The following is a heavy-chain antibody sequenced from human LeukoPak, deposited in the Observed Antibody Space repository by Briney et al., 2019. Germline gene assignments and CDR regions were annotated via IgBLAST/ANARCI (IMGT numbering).Heavy chain of an antibody. CDR3: ARRLYGSGSYYAGDAFDI. D-gene: IGHD3-10*01. CDR2: TYTSGST. V-gene: IGHV4-4*07. CDR1: GGSLSSYY. J-gene: IGHJ3*02. Sequence: PSETLSLTCTVSGGSLSSYYWSWIRQPAGKGLEWIGRTYTSGSTNYNPSLKSRVTMSVDTSKNQFSLKLSSVTAADTAVYYCARRLYGSGSYYAGDAFDIWGQGTMVTVSS.